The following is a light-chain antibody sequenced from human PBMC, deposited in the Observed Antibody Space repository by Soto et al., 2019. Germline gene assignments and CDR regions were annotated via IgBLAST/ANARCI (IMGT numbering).Light chain of an antibody. Sequence: VLTQSPDTLSFSPGETGTHSCGASQSVDRYVAWYQQKVGQAPRLLIYDAYTRATGVGARFTGSGPATDFSLTITSLEPEDFAVYYCQQRGKWPSTFGPGTKVDIK. J-gene: IGKJ2*02. V-gene: IGKV3-11*01. CDR1: QSVDRY. CDR3: QQRGKWPST. CDR2: DAY.